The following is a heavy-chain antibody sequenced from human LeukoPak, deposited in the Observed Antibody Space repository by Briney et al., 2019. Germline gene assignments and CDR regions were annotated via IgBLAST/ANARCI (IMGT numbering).Heavy chain of an antibody. V-gene: IGHV1-46*01. CDR3: ARTSLVGATRRSAFDI. J-gene: IGHJ3*02. Sequence: GASVKVSCKASGYTFTGYYMHWVRQAPGQGLEWMGIINPSGGSTSYAQKFQGRVTMTRDMSTSTVYMELSSLRSEDTAVYYCARTSLVGATRRSAFDIWGQGTMVTVSS. CDR1: GYTFTGYY. D-gene: IGHD1-26*01. CDR2: INPSGGST.